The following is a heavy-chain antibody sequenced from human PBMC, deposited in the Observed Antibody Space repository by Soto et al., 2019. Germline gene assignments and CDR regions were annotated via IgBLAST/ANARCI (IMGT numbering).Heavy chain of an antibody. CDR1: GYTFTSYG. CDR3: ARVDLKRRIAAAGLPGY. CDR2: ISAYNGNT. D-gene: IGHD6-13*01. V-gene: IGHV1-18*01. Sequence: VASVKVSCKASGYTFTSYGISWVRQAPGQGLEWMGWISAYNGNTNYAQKLQGRVTMTTDTSTSTAYMELRSLRSDDTAVYYCARVDLKRRIAAAGLPGYWGQGTLVTVSS. J-gene: IGHJ4*02.